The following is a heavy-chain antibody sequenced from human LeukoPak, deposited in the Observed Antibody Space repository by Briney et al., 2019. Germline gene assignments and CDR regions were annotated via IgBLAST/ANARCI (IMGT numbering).Heavy chain of an antibody. D-gene: IGHD3-22*01. CDR1: GHSFTTYW. CDR2: IYPGDSDT. J-gene: IGHJ4*02. V-gene: IGHV5-51*01. CDR3: AKLDTSGYYGLDF. Sequence: GESLKISCEASGHSFTTYWIGWVRQMPGKGLEWMGFIYPGDSDTTYSPSFQGQVTISADKSISTAYLQWSSLKASDTAMYYCAKLDTSGYYGLDFLGQGTLVTVSS.